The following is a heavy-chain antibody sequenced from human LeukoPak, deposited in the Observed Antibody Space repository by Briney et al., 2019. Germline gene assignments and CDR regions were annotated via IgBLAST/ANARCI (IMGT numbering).Heavy chain of an antibody. J-gene: IGHJ3*01. D-gene: IGHD5-18*01. Sequence: PGGSLRLSCAASGFTFDDYGMHWVRQAPGKGLEWVSFISWDGGVTYFADSVRGRFTISRDNTKNSLFPQMNSLRAGDTAFYFCVRGNSPPDAFHFWGQGTMVTVSS. V-gene: IGHV3-43D*04. CDR3: VRGNSPPDAFHF. CDR2: ISWDGGVT. CDR1: GFTFDDYG.